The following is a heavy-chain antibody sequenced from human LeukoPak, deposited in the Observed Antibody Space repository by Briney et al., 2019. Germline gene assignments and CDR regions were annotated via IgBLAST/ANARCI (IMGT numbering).Heavy chain of an antibody. J-gene: IGHJ3*02. CDR2: INHSGRT. Sequence: PSETLSLTCAVYGGSFSGYYWSWIRQPPGKGLEWIGEINHSGRTNYNPSLKSRVTISVDTSKNQFSLKLSSVTAADTAVHYCARLLRYFDWLPPPDAFDIWGQGTMVTVSS. CDR3: ARLLRYFDWLPPPDAFDI. CDR1: GGSFSGYY. D-gene: IGHD3-9*01. V-gene: IGHV4-34*01.